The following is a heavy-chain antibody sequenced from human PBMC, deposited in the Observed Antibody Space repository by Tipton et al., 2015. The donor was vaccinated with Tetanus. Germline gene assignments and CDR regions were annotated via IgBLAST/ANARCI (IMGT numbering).Heavy chain of an antibody. D-gene: IGHD1-26*01. CDR1: GGSISSGGYY. J-gene: IGHJ4*02. V-gene: IGHV4-31*03. Sequence: TLSLTCTVSGGSISSGGYYWSWIRQHPGKGLEWIGYIYYSGSTYYNPSLKSRVTISVDTSKNQFSLKLRSVTAADTAVYYCARVGPSGSYDYWGQGTLVTVSS. CDR2: IYYSGST. CDR3: ARVGPSGSYDY.